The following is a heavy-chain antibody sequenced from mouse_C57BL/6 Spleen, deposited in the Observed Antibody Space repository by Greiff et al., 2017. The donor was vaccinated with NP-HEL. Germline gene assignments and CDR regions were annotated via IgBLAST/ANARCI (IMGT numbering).Heavy chain of an antibody. CDR2: IDPSDSET. Sequence: QVQLQQPGAELVKPGSSVKLSCKASGYTFTSYWMHWVKQRPIQGLEWIGNIDPSDSETHYNQKFKDKTTLTVDKSSSTAYMQLSSLTSEDSAVYYCARKELCYFDYWGQGTTLTVSS. J-gene: IGHJ2*01. CDR3: ARKELCYFDY. D-gene: IGHD4-1*01. CDR1: GYTFTSYW. V-gene: IGHV1-52*01.